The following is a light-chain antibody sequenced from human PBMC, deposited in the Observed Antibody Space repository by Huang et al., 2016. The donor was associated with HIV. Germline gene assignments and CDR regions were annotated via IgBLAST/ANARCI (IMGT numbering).Light chain of an antibody. V-gene: IGKV3-11*01. CDR1: QSVSTY. CDR3: QQRSGWPPEDT. J-gene: IGKJ2*01. CDR2: DAS. Sequence: EIVLTQSPATLSLSPGERATLFCRASQSVSTYLAWYQQKPGQAPRLLIYDASNRATGIPARFSGSVSGTECTLTISSLEPEDFAVYYCQQRSGWPPEDTFGQGTKLEIK.